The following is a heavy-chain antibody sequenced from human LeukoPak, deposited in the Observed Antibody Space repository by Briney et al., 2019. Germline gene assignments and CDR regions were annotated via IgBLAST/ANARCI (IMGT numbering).Heavy chain of an antibody. CDR2: ISYDGSNK. CDR1: GFTFSSYG. J-gene: IGHJ4*02. CDR3: AKDWGGPSSDY. V-gene: IGHV3-30*18. Sequence: PGRSLRLSCAASGFTFSSYGMHCVRQAPGKGLEWLAVISYDGSNKYYADPVKGRFTISRDNSKNTLYLQINSLRAEDTAVYYCAKDWGGPSSDYWGQGTLVTVSS. D-gene: IGHD3-10*01.